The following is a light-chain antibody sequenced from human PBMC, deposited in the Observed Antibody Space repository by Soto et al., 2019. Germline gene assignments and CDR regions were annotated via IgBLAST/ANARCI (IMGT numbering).Light chain of an antibody. J-gene: IGKJ1*01. CDR3: QHYGSSPT. Sequence: IVMTQSPGTLSVSPGERATLSCRASQSVSSSYVAWYQQKPGQAPRLLLYGASNRATGIPDRFSGSGSGTDFTLTISRLEPEDFAVYYCQHYGSSPTFGQGTKVDIK. CDR2: GAS. CDR1: QSVSSSY. V-gene: IGKV3-20*01.